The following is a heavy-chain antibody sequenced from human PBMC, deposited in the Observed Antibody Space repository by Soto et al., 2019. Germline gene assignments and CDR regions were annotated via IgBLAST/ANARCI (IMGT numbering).Heavy chain of an antibody. CDR1: GFTFSSYA. V-gene: IGHV3-23*01. J-gene: IGHJ6*02. D-gene: IGHD6-6*01. CDR2: ISGSGGSA. Sequence: TGGSLRLSCAASGFTFSSYAMSWVRQAPGKGLEWVSAISGSGGSAYYADSVKGRFTISRDNSKNTLYLQMNSLRAEDTAVYYCANGGSSSPQPVNYYYYGMDVWGQGTTVTVSS. CDR3: ANGGSSSPQPVNYYYYGMDV.